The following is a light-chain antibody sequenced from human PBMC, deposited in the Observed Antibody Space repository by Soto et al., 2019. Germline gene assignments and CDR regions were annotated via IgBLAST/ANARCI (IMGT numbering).Light chain of an antibody. V-gene: IGLV2-14*03. CDR1: SSDVGYYNY. CDR2: DVR. CDR3: SSYTSTSTLV. J-gene: IGLJ1*01. Sequence: QSALTQPASVSGSPGQSITISCTGTSSDVGYYNYVSWYQQHPGKVPKLMIYDVRYRPSGVSDSFSGSKSGNTASLTLSGLKAEDEADYYCSSYTSTSTLVFGTGTKLTVL.